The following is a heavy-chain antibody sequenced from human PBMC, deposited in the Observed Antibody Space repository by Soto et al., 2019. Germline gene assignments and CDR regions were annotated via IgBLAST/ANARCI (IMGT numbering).Heavy chain of an antibody. V-gene: IGHV4-59*08. CDR1: GGSISSYY. CDR3: ARYSYYYDSSGYRPLDY. J-gene: IGHJ4*02. Sequence: SETLSLTCTVSGGSISSYYWSWIRQPPGKGLEWIGYIYYSGSTYHNPSLKSRVTISVDTSKNQFSLKLGSVTAADTAVYYCARYSYYYDSSGYRPLDYWGQGTLVTVSS. CDR2: IYYSGST. D-gene: IGHD3-22*01.